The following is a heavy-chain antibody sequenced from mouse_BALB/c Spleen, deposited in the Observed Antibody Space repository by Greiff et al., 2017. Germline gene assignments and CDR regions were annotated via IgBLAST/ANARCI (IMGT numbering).Heavy chain of an antibody. J-gene: IGHJ4*01. CDR2: IYPGNSDT. V-gene: IGHV1-5*01. CDR3: AREGVYYYGSSSYYYAMDY. CDR1: GYTFTSYW. D-gene: IGHD1-1*01. Sequence: EVQLQQSGTVLARPGASVKMSCKASGYTFTSYWMHWVKQRPGQGLEWIGAIYPGNSDTSYNQKFKGKAKLTAVTSTSTAYMELSSLTNEDSAVYYCAREGVYYYGSSSYYYAMDYWGQGTSVTVSS.